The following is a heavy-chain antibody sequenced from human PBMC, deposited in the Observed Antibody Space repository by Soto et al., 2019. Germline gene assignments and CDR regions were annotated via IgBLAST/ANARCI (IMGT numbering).Heavy chain of an antibody. V-gene: IGHV3-30*03. Sequence: GGSLRLSCTASEFTFKSYGMHWVRQAPGKGLAWVAVISFDGNRKHYADSVRGRFTISRDNSKNTLYLQMNSLRTEDTAIYYCARDSYRGDVVLTPAPYGNDYWGRGTLVTVSS. CDR1: EFTFKSYG. CDR2: ISFDGNRK. J-gene: IGHJ4*02. CDR3: ARDSYRGDVVLTPAPYGNDY. D-gene: IGHD2-2*01.